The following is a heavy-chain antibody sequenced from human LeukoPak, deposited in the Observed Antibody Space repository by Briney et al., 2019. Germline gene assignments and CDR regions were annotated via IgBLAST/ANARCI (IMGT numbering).Heavy chain of an antibody. V-gene: IGHV3-30*18. CDR1: GFAFSSYG. J-gene: IGHJ6*03. D-gene: IGHD1-1*01. CDR3: AKDANWNYYYMDV. CDR2: ISYDGSNK. Sequence: GGSLRLSCAASGFAFSSYGMHWVRQAPGKGLEWVAVISYDGSNKYYADSVKGRFTISRDNSKNTLYLQMNSLRAEDTAVYYCAKDANWNYYYMDVWGKGTTVTVSS.